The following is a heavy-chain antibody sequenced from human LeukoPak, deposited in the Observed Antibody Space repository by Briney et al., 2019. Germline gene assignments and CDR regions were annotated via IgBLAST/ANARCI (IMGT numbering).Heavy chain of an antibody. CDR3: ATSRGYSYGDYFDY. J-gene: IGHJ4*02. D-gene: IGHD5-18*01. Sequence: ASVKVSCKASGYTFTSYGISWVRQAPGQGLEWMGWISAYNGNTNYAQKLQDRVTMTTDTSTSTAYMELRSLRSDDTAVYYCATSRGYSYGDYFDYWGQGTLVTVSS. CDR1: GYTFTSYG. CDR2: ISAYNGNT. V-gene: IGHV1-18*04.